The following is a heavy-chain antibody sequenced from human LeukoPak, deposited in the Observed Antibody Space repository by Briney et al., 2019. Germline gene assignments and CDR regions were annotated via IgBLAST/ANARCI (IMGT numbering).Heavy chain of an antibody. CDR1: GYTFTSYY. J-gene: IGHJ4*02. V-gene: IGHV1-46*01. CDR2: INPSGGST. CDR3: ARERGVTLDY. D-gene: IGHD2-21*02. Sequence: ASVKVSCKASGYTFTSYYMHWVRQAPGQGLEWMGIINPSGGSTSYAQKFQGRVTMTRDTSISTAYMELSRLRSDDTAVYYCARERGVTLDYWGQGTLVTVSS.